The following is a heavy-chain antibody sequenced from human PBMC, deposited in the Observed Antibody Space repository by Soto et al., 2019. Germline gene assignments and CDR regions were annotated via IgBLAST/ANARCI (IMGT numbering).Heavy chain of an antibody. Sequence: PGGSLRLSCAASGFTFSSHAMHWVRQAPGKGLDWVAVISNDGRNKYYANSVKGRFTISRDNSKSTLYLQMNSLRPEDTAVYYCARAYAYTSSWYAGSFDIWGQGTMVTVSS. D-gene: IGHD6-13*01. J-gene: IGHJ3*02. CDR1: GFTFSSHA. CDR2: ISNDGRNK. CDR3: ARAYAYTSSWYAGSFDI. V-gene: IGHV3-30*04.